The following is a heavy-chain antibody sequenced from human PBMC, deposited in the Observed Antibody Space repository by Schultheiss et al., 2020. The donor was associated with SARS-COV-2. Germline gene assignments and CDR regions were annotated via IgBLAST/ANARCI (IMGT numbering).Heavy chain of an antibody. CDR2: IYTSGST. V-gene: IGHV4-4*07. CDR3: ARGGGSSGWSNYGMDV. CDR1: GGSISSYY. J-gene: IGHJ6*02. Sequence: SQTLSLTCDVSGGSISSYYWSWIRQPAGKGLEWIGRIYTSGSTYYNPSLKSRVTISVDTSKNQFSLKLSSVTAADTAVYYCARGGGSSGWSNYGMDVWGQGTTVTVSS. D-gene: IGHD6-19*01.